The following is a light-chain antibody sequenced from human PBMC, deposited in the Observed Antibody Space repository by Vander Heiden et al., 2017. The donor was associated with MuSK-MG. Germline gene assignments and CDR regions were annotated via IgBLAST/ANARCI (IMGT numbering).Light chain of an antibody. CDR2: AAS. V-gene: IGKV1-39*01. Sequence: DIQMTQSPSSLSASVGDRVTITCRASQSISSYLNWYQQKPGKAPKLLIYAASSLQSGVPSRFSGSGSGTDFTLTISSLQPEDFATYYCQQSYSTLWTFGHGTKVEIK. CDR3: QQSYSTLWT. J-gene: IGKJ1*01. CDR1: QSISSY.